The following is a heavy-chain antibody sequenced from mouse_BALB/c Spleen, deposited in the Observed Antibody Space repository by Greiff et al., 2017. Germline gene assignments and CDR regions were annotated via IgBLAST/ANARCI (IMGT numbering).Heavy chain of an antibody. J-gene: IGHJ2*01. CDR2: IYPGNSDT. D-gene: IGHD2-4*01. V-gene: IGHV1-5*01. CDR1: GYTFTSYW. Sequence: VQLKQSGTVLARPGASVKMSCKASGYTFTSYWMHWVKQRPGQGLEWIGAIYPGNSDTSYNQKFKGKAKLTAVTSTSTAYMELSSLTNEDSAVYYCTRGGSYDYGYFDYWGQGTTLTVSS. CDR3: TRGGSYDYGYFDY.